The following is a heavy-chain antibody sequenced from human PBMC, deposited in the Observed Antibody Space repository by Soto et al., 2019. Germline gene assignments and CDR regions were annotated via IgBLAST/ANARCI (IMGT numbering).Heavy chain of an antibody. J-gene: IGHJ4*02. Sequence: GGSLRLSCAASGFSFTRYGFHWVRQAPGKGLEWVAAIWHDGSKEYYVESVKGRFTVSRDNSKSTVYLQMNSLRAEDTAVYYCARDDDTKSHDVMLTWGQGSQVTVSS. CDR1: GFSFTRYG. V-gene: IGHV3-33*01. CDR2: IWHDGSKE. CDR3: ARDDDTKSHDVMLT. D-gene: IGHD2-8*01.